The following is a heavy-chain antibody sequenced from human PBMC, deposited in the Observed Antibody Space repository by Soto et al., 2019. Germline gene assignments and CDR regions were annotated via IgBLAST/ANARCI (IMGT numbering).Heavy chain of an antibody. V-gene: IGHV3-23*01. J-gene: IGHJ4*02. CDR3: AKGTYYYGSAPYYFDY. Sequence: GGSLRLSCAASGFPFSSYAMSWVRQAPGKGLEWVSGISDSGGSTYYADSVKGRFTISRDNSKNTLYLQMNSLRAEDTAVYYCAKGTYYYGSAPYYFDYWGQGTLVTVSS. D-gene: IGHD3-10*01. CDR2: ISDSGGST. CDR1: GFPFSSYA.